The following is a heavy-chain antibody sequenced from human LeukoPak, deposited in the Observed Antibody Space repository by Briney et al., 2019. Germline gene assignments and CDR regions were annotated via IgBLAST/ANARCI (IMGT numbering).Heavy chain of an antibody. V-gene: IGHV3-64D*06. D-gene: IGHD3-10*01. CDR3: VKHPGVRYDFDY. CDR2: ISSVGGRT. Sequence: GGSLRLSCSPSGLTLSTYGMQWVRQAPERGLEYVAAISSVGGRTFYADSVKGRFTLSRDNSKNTLYLQMSSLRAEDTAVYYCVKHPGVRYDFDYWGQGTLVTVSS. CDR1: GLTLSTYG. J-gene: IGHJ4*02.